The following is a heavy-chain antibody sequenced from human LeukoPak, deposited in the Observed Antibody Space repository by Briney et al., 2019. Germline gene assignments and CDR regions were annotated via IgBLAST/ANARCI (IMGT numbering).Heavy chain of an antibody. J-gene: IGHJ4*02. CDR1: GDSISSYY. CDR3: ARDDYGGGIDY. D-gene: IGHD4-23*01. Sequence: PSETLSLTCTVSGDSISSYYWSWIRQPPGKGPEWIGYIYTSGGTNYIPSLKGRVTISIDTSKNQFSLKLSSVTAADTAVYYCARDDYGGGIDYWGQGTLVTVSS. CDR2: IYTSGGT. V-gene: IGHV4-4*09.